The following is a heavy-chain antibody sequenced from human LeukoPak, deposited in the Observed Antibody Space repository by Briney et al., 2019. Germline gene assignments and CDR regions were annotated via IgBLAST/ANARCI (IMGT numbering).Heavy chain of an antibody. V-gene: IGHV4-59*01. CDR2: IYYSGST. CDR3: ARSPNIRNWFDP. D-gene: IGHD4/OR15-4a*01. CDR1: GGSISSYY. Sequence: SETLSLSCTVSGGSISSYYWSWIRQPPGKGLEWIGYIYYSGSTNYNPPLKSRVTISVDTSKKQFSLKLSSVTAADTAVYYCARSPNIRNWFDPWGQGTLVTVSS. J-gene: IGHJ5*02.